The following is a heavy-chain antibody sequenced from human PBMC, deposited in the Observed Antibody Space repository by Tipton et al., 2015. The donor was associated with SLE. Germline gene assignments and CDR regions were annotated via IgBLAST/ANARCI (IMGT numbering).Heavy chain of an antibody. D-gene: IGHD4-23*01. V-gene: IGHV3-74*01. CDR1: GFNFGAYW. CDR3: ARDVSGNLAD. Sequence: GSLRLFCVASGFNFGAYWMHWVRQAPGKGLVWVSHINTDGSRSYADSVKGRFTISRDNAKNTLYLQMNSLRAEDTAVYYCARDVSGNLADWGQGTLVTVSS. J-gene: IGHJ4*02. CDR2: INTDGSR.